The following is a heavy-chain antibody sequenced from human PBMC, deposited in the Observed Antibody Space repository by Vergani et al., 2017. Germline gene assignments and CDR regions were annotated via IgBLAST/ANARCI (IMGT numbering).Heavy chain of an antibody. J-gene: IGHJ6*02. CDR2: IHHSGDT. V-gene: IGHV4-38-2*01. D-gene: IGHD3-10*01. Sequence: QVQLQESGPGLVKPSETLTLTCDVSDSSIMTNPYWGWFRQSAGKGLKWIGCIHHSGDTHYNSFLKSRVSISIVSSSKFSLSLTSVTAADTAIYYCARQRRSGGFFPSSYFFGMDVWGHGTTVTVSS. CDR3: ARQRRSGGFFPSSYFFGMDV. CDR1: DSSIMTNPY.